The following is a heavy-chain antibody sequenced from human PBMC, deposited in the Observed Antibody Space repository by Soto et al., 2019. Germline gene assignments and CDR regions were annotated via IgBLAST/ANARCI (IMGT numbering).Heavy chain of an antibody. CDR2: FYYSGST. CDR1: GGSISSGPYS. J-gene: IGHJ4*02. Sequence: SETLSLTCTVSGGSISSGPYSWGWIRQPPGKGLEWIGTFYYSGSTYYNPSLESRVTISVDTSKNQFSLKLSSVTAADTAVYYCARSDHYYYDSSGYWDYWGQGTLVTVSS. V-gene: IGHV4-39*01. D-gene: IGHD3-22*01. CDR3: ARSDHYYYDSSGYWDY.